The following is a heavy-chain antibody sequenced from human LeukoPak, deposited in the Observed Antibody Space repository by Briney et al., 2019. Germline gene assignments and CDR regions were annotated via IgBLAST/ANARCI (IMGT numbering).Heavy chain of an antibody. CDR1: GYTFTGYY. J-gene: IGHJ4*02. D-gene: IGHD2-2*01. V-gene: IGHV1-2*02. CDR2: INPNSGGT. Sequence: ASVKVSCKASGYTFTGYYMHWVRQAPGQGLEWMGWINPNSGGTNYAQKFQGRVTMTRDTSKNQFSLKLSSVTAADTAVYYCASLARSVVPAAYFDYWGQGTLVTVSS. CDR3: ASLARSVVPAAYFDY.